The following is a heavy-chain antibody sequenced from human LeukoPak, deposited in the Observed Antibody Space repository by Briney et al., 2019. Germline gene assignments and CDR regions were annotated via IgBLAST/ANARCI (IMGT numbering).Heavy chain of an antibody. Sequence: PGGSLRLSCVGSDYTFSAYFMAWVRQGPGKGLMWVSQMNNIGTVTKYAGSVKGRFTISRDNFKNTLYLQMNGLRSEDTGIYYCARLRFASGSNWFDRWGPGTLVTVSS. CDR1: DYTFSAYF. J-gene: IGHJ5*01. CDR2: MNNIGTVT. D-gene: IGHD3-10*01. CDR3: ARLRFASGSNWFDR. V-gene: IGHV3-74*03.